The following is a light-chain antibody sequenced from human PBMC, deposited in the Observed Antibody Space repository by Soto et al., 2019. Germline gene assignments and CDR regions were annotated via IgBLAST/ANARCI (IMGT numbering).Light chain of an antibody. CDR1: SSNIGAGYD. J-gene: IGLJ1*01. CDR2: DST. CDR3: CSYAGSYIFYV. Sequence: QSVLTQPPSVSGAQGQMVTLSCTGSSSNIGAGYDVHWYQQLPGAAPKLLIYDSTNRPSGVPDRFSGSKSGTSASLAITGLQAEDEADYYCCSYAGSYIFYVFGTGTKVTVL. V-gene: IGLV1-40*01.